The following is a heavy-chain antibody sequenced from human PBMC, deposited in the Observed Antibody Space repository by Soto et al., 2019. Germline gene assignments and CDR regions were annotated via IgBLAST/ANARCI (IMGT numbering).Heavy chain of an antibody. V-gene: IGHV3-23*01. D-gene: IGHD5-18*01. CDR3: AKDHTDWLPPTRFDY. Sequence: EVQLLESGGGLVQPGGSLILSCTASGFTFSSYAMSWVRQAPGKGLEWVSAISGSGGSTYYADSVKGRFTISRDNSKTTRYLKRNSLRAEDTAVYYWAKDHTDWLPPTRFDYGGQGPLFTVSS. CDR1: GFTFSSYA. J-gene: IGHJ4*02. CDR2: ISGSGGST.